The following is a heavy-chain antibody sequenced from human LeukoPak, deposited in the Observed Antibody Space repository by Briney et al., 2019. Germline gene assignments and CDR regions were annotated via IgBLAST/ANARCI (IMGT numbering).Heavy chain of an antibody. Sequence: ASVKVSCKASEYTFTGYYMHWVRQAPGQGLEWMGIINPSGGSTSYAQKFQGRVTMTRDMSTSTVYMELSSLRSEDTAVYYCARGDDQLLGVYYYYYMDVWGKGTTVTVSS. D-gene: IGHD2-2*01. CDR1: EYTFTGYY. CDR2: INPSGGST. J-gene: IGHJ6*03. V-gene: IGHV1-46*01. CDR3: ARGDDQLLGVYYYYYMDV.